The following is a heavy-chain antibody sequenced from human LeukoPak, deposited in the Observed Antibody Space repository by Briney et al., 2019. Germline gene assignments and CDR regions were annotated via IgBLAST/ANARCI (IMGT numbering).Heavy chain of an antibody. J-gene: IGHJ5*02. CDR1: GFTFSSYG. CDR2: IWYDGSNK. V-gene: IGHV3-33*01. Sequence: GRSLRLSCAAPGFTFSSYGMHWVRQAPGKGLEWVAVIWYDGSNKYYADSVERRFTISRDNSKNTLYLQMNSLRAEDTAVYYCARDGSKWLPAIEQNWFDPWGQGTLVTVSS. D-gene: IGHD5-12*01. CDR3: ARDGSKWLPAIEQNWFDP.